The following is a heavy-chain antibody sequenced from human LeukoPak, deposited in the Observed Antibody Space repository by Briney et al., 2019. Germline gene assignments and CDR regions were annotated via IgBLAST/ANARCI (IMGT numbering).Heavy chain of an antibody. CDR3: ARALFPDVVPAAINAFDI. V-gene: IGHV1-2*02. D-gene: IGHD2-2*01. Sequence: GASVKVSCKASGYTFTGYYMHWVRQAPGQGLEWMGWINPNSGGTNYAQKLQGRVTMTTDTSTSTAYMELRSLRSDDTAVYYCARALFPDVVPAAINAFDIWGQGTMVTVSS. J-gene: IGHJ3*02. CDR2: INPNSGGT. CDR1: GYTFTGYY.